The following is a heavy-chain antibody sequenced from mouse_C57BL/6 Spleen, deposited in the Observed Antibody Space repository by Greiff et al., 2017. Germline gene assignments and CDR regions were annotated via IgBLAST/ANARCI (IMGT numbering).Heavy chain of an antibody. CDR3: ATPYDYDGAWFAD. D-gene: IGHD2-4*01. J-gene: IGHJ3*01. Sequence: EVKVVESGGGLVKPGGSLKLSCAASGFTFSDYGMHWVRQAPEKGLEWVAYISSGSSTIYYADTVKGRFTISRDNAKNTLFLQRTSLRSEDTAMDYCATPYDYDGAWFADWGQGTLVTVSA. CDR1: GFTFSDYG. CDR2: ISSGSSTI. V-gene: IGHV5-17*01.